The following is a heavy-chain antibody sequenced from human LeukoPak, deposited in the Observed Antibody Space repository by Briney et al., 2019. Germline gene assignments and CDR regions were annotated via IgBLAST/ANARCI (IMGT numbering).Heavy chain of an antibody. CDR3: VRGHNGGPFDH. CDR2: IIRSGGST. V-gene: IGHV3-20*04. J-gene: IGHJ4*02. D-gene: IGHD4-23*01. CDR1: GFTFDDYG. Sequence: GGSLRLSCAASGFTFDDYGMSWVRQAPGKGLEWVSGIIRSGGSTGYADSVNSRFTISRDNAKNSLYLQMNSLRAEDTALYYCVRGHNGGPFDHWGQGIPVTVSS.